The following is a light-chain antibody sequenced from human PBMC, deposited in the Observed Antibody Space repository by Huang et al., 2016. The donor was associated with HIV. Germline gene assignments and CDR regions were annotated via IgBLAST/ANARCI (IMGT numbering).Light chain of an antibody. J-gene: IGKJ2*01. CDR3: QQYNNWPLT. CDR2: GAS. Sequence: EIVMTQSPATLSVSPGERATLSCRASQRVSSGLAWYQQKPGQTPRLLIYGASTRAAGIPARCSGSRSGTEFTLTISSLQSEDFAVYYCQQYNNWPLTFGQGSKLEIK. V-gene: IGKV3-15*01. CDR1: QRVSSG.